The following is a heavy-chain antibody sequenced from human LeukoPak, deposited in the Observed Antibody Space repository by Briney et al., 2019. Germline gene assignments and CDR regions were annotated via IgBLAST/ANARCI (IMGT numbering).Heavy chain of an antibody. J-gene: IGHJ4*02. V-gene: IGHV3-23*01. Sequence: PGGSLRLSCSDSGFTSRADSMTRVRQAPGKGLEWVSAISGGGGSTYYADSVKGRFTISRANSKNTLYLQMNSLRAEDTAVYYCAKVAAGMLGGCFDYWGQGTLVTVSS. D-gene: IGHD6-19*01. CDR1: GFTSRADS. CDR2: ISGGGGST. CDR3: AKVAAGMLGGCFDY.